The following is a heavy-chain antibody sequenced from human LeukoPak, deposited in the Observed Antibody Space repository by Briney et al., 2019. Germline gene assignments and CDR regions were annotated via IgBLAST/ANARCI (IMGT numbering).Heavy chain of an antibody. J-gene: IGHJ4*02. V-gene: IGHV1-8*01. CDR2: LNPTSGNT. CDR3: ARGSPGGYCRGGSCPFFDS. Sequence: ASVKVSCKASGYTFTSYDINWVRQATGQGLEWMGWLNPTSGNTGCAQKFQGRVTMTRNTSISTAYMELSSLRSEDTAVYYCARGSPGGYCRGGSCPFFDSWGQGTLVTVSS. CDR1: GYTFTSYD. D-gene: IGHD2-15*01.